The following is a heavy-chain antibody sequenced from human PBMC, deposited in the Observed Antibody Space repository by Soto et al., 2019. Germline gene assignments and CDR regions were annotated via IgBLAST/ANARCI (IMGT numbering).Heavy chain of an antibody. D-gene: IGHD3-10*01. CDR3: ARELRGGGDQSTITYYYYGMDV. Sequence: ASVKVSCKASGYTFTGYYMHWVRQAPGQGLEGMGWINPNSGGTNYAQKFQGWVTMTRDTSISTAYMELSRLRSDDTAVYYCARELRGGGDQSTITYYYYGMDVWGQGTTVTVSS. CDR1: GYTFTGYY. J-gene: IGHJ6*02. CDR2: INPNSGGT. V-gene: IGHV1-2*04.